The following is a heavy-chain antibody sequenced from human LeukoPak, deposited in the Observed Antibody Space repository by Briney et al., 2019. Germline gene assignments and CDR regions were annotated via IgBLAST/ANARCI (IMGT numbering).Heavy chain of an antibody. D-gene: IGHD5-18*01. Sequence: GGSLRPSCAASGFTFSSYYTFWVRQAPGKGLAWVSTIKGDETSTKYADSVRGRFTVSRDNARNTLYLQLNSLRAEDTAIYYCAMGYRSAYSWDSWGQGTLVTVSS. CDR3: AMGYRSAYSWDS. CDR2: IKGDETST. J-gene: IGHJ4*02. CDR1: GFTFSSYY. V-gene: IGHV3-74*03.